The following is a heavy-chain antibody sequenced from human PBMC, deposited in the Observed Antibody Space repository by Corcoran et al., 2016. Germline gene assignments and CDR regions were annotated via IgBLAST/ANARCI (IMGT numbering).Heavy chain of an antibody. Sequence: QVQLVQSGAEVKKPGSSVKVSCKASGGTFSSYAISWVRQAPGQGLEWMGGIIPIFGTANYAQRFQGRVTITADKSTNTAYMELSSLRSEDTAVYSCAREGGLGYCSGTNGHPRVWYGRDVWGQGTTVTV. CDR2: IIPIFGTA. V-gene: IGHV1-69*06. CDR1: GGTFSSYA. CDR3: AREGGLGYCSGTNGHPRVWYGRDV. J-gene: IGHJ6*02. D-gene: IGHD2-15*01.